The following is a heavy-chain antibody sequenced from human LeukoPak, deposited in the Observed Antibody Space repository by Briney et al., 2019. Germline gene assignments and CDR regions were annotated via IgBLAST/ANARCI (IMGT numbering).Heavy chain of an antibody. CDR3: AELGITMIGGV. CDR2: ISSSGSTI. D-gene: IGHD3-10*02. J-gene: IGHJ6*04. CDR1: GFTFSDYY. V-gene: IGHV3-11*04. Sequence: GGSLRLSCAASGFTFSDYYLSWIRQAPGKGLEWVSYISSSGSTIYYADSVKGRFTISRDNAKNSLYLELNSLRAEDTAVYYCAELGITMIGGVWGKGTTVTISS.